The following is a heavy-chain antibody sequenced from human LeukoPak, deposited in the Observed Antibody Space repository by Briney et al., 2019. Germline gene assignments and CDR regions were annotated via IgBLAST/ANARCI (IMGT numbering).Heavy chain of an antibody. CDR3: ARCSRGGDCYYFDY. V-gene: IGHV4-61*08. J-gene: IGHJ4*02. D-gene: IGHD2-21*02. Sequence: PSETLSLTCTVSGGSISSGGYYWSWIRQPPGKGLEWIGYIYYSGSTNYNPSLNSRVTISVDTSKSQFSLKLNSVTAADTAVYYCARCSRGGDCYYFDYWGQGNLVTVSS. CDR1: GGSISSGGYY. CDR2: IYYSGST.